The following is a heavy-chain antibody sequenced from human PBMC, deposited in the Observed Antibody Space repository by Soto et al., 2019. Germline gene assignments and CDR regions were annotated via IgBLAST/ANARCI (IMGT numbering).Heavy chain of an antibody. CDR3: AKDGPSPTVTFDY. J-gene: IGHJ4*02. V-gene: IGHV3-23*01. Sequence: GGSLRLSCAASGFTFSSYAMTWVRQAPGKGLEWVSGVSGRGDSTNYADSVKGRFTISRDNSKNTLYLQMNSLRAEDTAVYYCAKDGPSPTVTFDYWGQGTLVTVSS. CDR1: GFTFSSYA. CDR2: VSGRGDST. D-gene: IGHD4-17*01.